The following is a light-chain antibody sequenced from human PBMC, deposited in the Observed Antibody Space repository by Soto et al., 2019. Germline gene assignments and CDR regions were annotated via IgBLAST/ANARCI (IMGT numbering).Light chain of an antibody. CDR3: LLSYTGVIV. J-gene: IGLJ2*01. V-gene: IGLV7-46*01. Sequence: QAVVTQEHSLTVSPGATVTLTCGSSTGAVTSGHYPYWFQQKPGQAPRTLIYDTTHKHSWTPARFSGTLLGDKAARTLSGSQFHHNAEYYCLLSYTGVIVFVGGTKLTVL. CDR2: DTT. CDR1: TGAVTSGHY.